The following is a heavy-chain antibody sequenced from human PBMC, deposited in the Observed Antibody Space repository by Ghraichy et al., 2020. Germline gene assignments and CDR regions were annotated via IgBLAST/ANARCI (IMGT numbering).Heavy chain of an antibody. CDR1: GYTFTGYY. D-gene: IGHD4-17*01. CDR3: ARALVLGDPRDY. CDR2: INPNSGGT. J-gene: IGHJ4*02. Sequence: ASVKVSCKASGYTFTGYYMHWVRQAPGQGLEWMGWINPNSGGTNYAQKFQGRVTMTRDTSISTAYMELSRLRSDDTAVYYCARALVLGDPRDYWGQGTLVTVSS. V-gene: IGHV1-2*02.